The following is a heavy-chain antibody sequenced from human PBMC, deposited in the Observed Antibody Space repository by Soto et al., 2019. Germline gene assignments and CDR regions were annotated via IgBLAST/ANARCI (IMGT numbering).Heavy chain of an antibody. CDR2: ISYDGSNK. CDR1: GFTFSSYG. D-gene: IGHD6-19*01. V-gene: IGHV3-30*03. J-gene: IGHJ5*02. CDR3: EAVAGIGVNWFDP. Sequence: QVQLVESGGGVVQPGRSLRLSCAASGFTFSSYGMHWVRQAPGKGLEWVAVISYDGSNKYYADSVKGRFTISRDNSKNTLYLQMNSLRAEDTAVYYCEAVAGIGVNWFDPWGQGTLVTVSS.